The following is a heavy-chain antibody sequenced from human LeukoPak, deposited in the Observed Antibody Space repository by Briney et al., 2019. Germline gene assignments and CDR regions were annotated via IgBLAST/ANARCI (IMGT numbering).Heavy chain of an antibody. CDR3: ARYCSGGSCSNWFDP. CDR1: GGSISSGSYY. D-gene: IGHD2-15*01. J-gene: IGHJ5*02. Sequence: PSQTLSLTCTVSGGSISSGSYYWSWIRQPAGKGLEWIGRIYTSGSTNYNPSLKSRVTISVDTSKNQFSLKLSSVTAADTAVYYCARYCSGGSCSNWFDPWGQGTLVTVSS. V-gene: IGHV4-61*02. CDR2: IYTSGST.